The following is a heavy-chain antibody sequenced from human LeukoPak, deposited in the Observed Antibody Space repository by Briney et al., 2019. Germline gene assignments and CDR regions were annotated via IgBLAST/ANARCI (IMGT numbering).Heavy chain of an antibody. J-gene: IGHJ3*02. Sequence: SETLSLTCTVSGGSISSSSYYWGWIRQPPGKGLEWIGSIYYSGRTYYNPYLKSRVTISVDTSKNQFSLKLSSVTAADTAVYYCARHYYYDSSGLDDAFDIWGQGTMVTVSS. CDR2: IYYSGRT. V-gene: IGHV4-39*01. D-gene: IGHD3-22*01. CDR3: ARHYYYDSSGLDDAFDI. CDR1: GGSISSSSYY.